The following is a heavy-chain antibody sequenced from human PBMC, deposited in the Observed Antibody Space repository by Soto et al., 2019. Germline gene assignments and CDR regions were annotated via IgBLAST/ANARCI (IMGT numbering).Heavy chain of an antibody. V-gene: IGHV4-61*01. J-gene: IGHJ4*02. D-gene: IGHD5-12*01. CDR2: IYYAGSN. CDR1: GGSISRGHYY. CDR3: SRRIVDTETFDY. Sequence: KPSETLSITCTVSGGSISRGHYYWSWIRQPPGRGLEWIGFIYYAGSNKYNPSLNSRVTISVDTSKNQFSLTVTSVTAADTAVYNCSRRIVDTETFDYWGQGTLVTVSS.